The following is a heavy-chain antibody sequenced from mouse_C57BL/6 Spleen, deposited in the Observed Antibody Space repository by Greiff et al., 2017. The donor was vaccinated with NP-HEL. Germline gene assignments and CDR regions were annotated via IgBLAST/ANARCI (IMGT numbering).Heavy chain of an antibody. CDR1: GYTFTDYN. J-gene: IGHJ4*01. V-gene: IGHV1-18*01. D-gene: IGHD1-1*01. Sequence: VQLKQSGPELVKPGASVKIPCKASGYTFTDYNMDWVKQSHGKSLEWIGDINPNNGGTIYNQKFKGKATLTVDKSSSTAYMELRSLTSEDTAVYYCARVYYGSRGSAMDYWGQGTSVTVSS. CDR3: ARVYYGSRGSAMDY. CDR2: INPNNGGT.